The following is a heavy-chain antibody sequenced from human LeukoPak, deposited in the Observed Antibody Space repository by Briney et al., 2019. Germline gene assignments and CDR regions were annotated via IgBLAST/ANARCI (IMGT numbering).Heavy chain of an antibody. J-gene: IGHJ4*02. CDR3: ARGADTHFDY. D-gene: IGHD2-15*01. CDR2: IGTAGDT. V-gene: IGHV3-13*04. Sequence: GGSLRLSCAASGFTFSNYDMHWVRQATGKGLEWVSAIGTAGDTYYQDSVRGRFTMSRENAKNSLYLQMNSLTAGDTAVYYCARGADTHFDYWGQGILVTVSS. CDR1: GFTFSNYD.